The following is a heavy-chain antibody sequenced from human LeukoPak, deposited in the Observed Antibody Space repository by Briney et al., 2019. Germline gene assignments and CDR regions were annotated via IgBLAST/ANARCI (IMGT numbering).Heavy chain of an antibody. V-gene: IGHV6-1*01. CDR3: ARGRSWGESGFDY. Sequence: SQTLSLTCAISRDTVSNNSAAWNWIRQSPSRGLEWLGRTYYRSKRYNDYAVSVKSRITINPDTSKNQFSLQLNSVTPEDTAVYYCARGRSWGESGFDYWGQGTLVTVSS. J-gene: IGHJ4*02. CDR1: RDTVSNNSAA. CDR2: TYYRSKRYN. D-gene: IGHD6-13*01.